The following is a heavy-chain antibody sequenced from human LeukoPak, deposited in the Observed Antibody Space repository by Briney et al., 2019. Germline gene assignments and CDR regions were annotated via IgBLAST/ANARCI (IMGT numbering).Heavy chain of an antibody. CDR1: GFTFSSYA. J-gene: IGHJ4*02. CDR2: ISGSGGST. Sequence: GGSLRLSCAASGFTFSSYAMSWVRQAPGKGLEWVSAISGSGGSTYYADSVKGRFTISRDNSKNTLYLQMNSLRAEDTAVYYCAKGYAWGSYRPYYFDYWGQGTLVTVSS. V-gene: IGHV3-23*01. D-gene: IGHD3-16*02. CDR3: AKGYAWGSYRPYYFDY.